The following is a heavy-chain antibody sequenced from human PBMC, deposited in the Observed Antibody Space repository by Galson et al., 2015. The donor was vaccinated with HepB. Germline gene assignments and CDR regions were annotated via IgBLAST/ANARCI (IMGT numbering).Heavy chain of an antibody. CDR2: ISGSGYST. V-gene: IGHV3-23*01. J-gene: IGHJ4*02. CDR1: GFTFTSYA. Sequence: SLRLSCAASGFTFTSYAISWVRQAPGKGLEWVSTISGSGYSTYYSDSVKGRFTISRDNSKNTVYLQMNSLRAEDAAVYYCAKRGGGCSDISCLYGDYWGQGTMVTVSS. D-gene: IGHD2-15*01. CDR3: AKRGGGCSDISCLYGDY.